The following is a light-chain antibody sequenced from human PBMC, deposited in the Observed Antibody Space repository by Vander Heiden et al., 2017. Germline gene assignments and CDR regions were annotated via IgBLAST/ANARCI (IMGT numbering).Light chain of an antibody. J-gene: IGLJ2*01. CDR3: AAWDDSLNGVV. Sequence: QSVLTQPPSASGTPGQSVPISCSGSSSNIGSNPVNWYQQLPGTAPKLRIYSNNQRPSGVPDRFSGSKSGTSASLAISGLQYEDEADYYCAAWDDSLNGVVFGGGTKLTVL. V-gene: IGLV1-44*01. CDR1: SSNIGSNP. CDR2: SNN.